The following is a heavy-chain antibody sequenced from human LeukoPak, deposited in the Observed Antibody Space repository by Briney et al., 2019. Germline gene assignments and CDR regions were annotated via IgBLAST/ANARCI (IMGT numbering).Heavy chain of an antibody. V-gene: IGHV1-46*01. CDR2: INPSGGST. D-gene: IGHD3-22*01. CDR1: GYTFTSYY. Sequence: ASVKVSCKASGYTFTSYYMHWVRQAPGQGLEWMGIINPSGGSTSYAQKFQGRVTMTRDTSTSTVYMELSSLRSEDTAVYYCAGLPYYYDSSGYYPFQHWGQGTLVTVSS. J-gene: IGHJ1*01. CDR3: AGLPYYYDSSGYYPFQH.